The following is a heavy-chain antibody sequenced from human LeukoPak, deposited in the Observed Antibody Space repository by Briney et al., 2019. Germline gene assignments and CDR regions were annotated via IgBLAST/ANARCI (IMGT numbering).Heavy chain of an antibody. V-gene: IGHV4-61*02. CDR1: GGSISSGSYY. CDR2: IYTSGST. D-gene: IGHD3-10*01. J-gene: IGHJ5*02. Sequence: PSQTLSLTCTVSGGSISSGSYYWSWIRQPAGKGPEWIGRIYTSGSTNYNPSLKSRVTISVDTSKNQFSLKLSSVTAADTAVYYCARDSYYGSGSESNWFDPWGQGTLVTVSS. CDR3: ARDSYYGSGSESNWFDP.